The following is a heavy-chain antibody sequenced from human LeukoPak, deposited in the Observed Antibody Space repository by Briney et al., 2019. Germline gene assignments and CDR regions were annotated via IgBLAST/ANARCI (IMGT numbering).Heavy chain of an antibody. D-gene: IGHD3-22*01. V-gene: IGHV4-39*01. CDR1: GGSFSSYY. CDR3: ARHLDYYYDSSGYSDY. J-gene: IGHJ4*02. CDR2: IYYSGST. Sequence: SETLSLTCAVYGGSFSSYYWGWIRQPPGKGLEWIGSIYYSGSTYYNPSLKSRVTISVDTSKNQFSLKLSSVTAADTAVYYCARHLDYYYDSSGYSDYWGQGTLVTVSS.